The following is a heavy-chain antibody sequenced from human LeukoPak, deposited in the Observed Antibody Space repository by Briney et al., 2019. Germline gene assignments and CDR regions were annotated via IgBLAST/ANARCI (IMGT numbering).Heavy chain of an antibody. CDR1: GFTFSSYS. J-gene: IGHJ3*02. D-gene: IGHD6-13*01. V-gene: IGHV3-23*01. CDR2: VSVTVDTT. CDR3: AKVADPNSWSYDALDI. Sequence: GGSLRLSCAASGFTFSSYSMNWVRQAPGKGLEWVSTVSVTVDTTYHADSVKGRFITSRDNSKSTLYLQMNSLRVEDTAIYYCAKVADPNSWSYDALDIWGQGTMVTVSS.